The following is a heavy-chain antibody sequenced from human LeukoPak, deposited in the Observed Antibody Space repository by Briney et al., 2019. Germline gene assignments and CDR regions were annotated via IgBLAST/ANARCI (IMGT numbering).Heavy chain of an antibody. Sequence: ASVTVSCKASGYTFTSYGISWVRQAPGQGLEWMGWISAYNGNTNYAQKLQGRVTMTTDTSTSTAYMELRSLRSDDTAVYYCARDQSDYYDSSGYYAMGYWGQGTLVTVSS. V-gene: IGHV1-18*01. CDR1: GYTFTSYG. D-gene: IGHD3-22*01. J-gene: IGHJ4*02. CDR3: ARDQSDYYDSSGYYAMGY. CDR2: ISAYNGNT.